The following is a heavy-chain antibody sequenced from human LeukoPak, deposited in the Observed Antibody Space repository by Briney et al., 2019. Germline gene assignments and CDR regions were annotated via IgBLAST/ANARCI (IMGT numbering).Heavy chain of an antibody. CDR1: GGSISSYY. CDR2: IYTSGST. Sequence: SETLSLTCTVSGGSISSYYWSWIRQPAGKGLEWIGRIYTSGSTNYNPSLKSRVTISVDTSKNQFSLKLSSVTAADTAVYYCAVASTVTSQSYYYGMDVWGQGTTVTVSS. V-gene: IGHV4-4*07. D-gene: IGHD4-17*01. CDR3: AVASTVTSQSYYYGMDV. J-gene: IGHJ6*02.